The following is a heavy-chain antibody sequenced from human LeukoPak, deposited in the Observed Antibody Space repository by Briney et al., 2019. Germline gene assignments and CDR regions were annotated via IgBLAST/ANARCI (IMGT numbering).Heavy chain of an antibody. CDR2: IWYDGSNK. Sequence: PGRSLRLSCAASGFTFSSYGMHWVRQAPGKGLEWVAVIWYDGSNKYYADSVKGRFTVSRDISKNTVYLQMNGLKAEDTAVYYCARDDCSTTPCYVYWGRGTLVTVSS. V-gene: IGHV3-33*01. J-gene: IGHJ4*02. D-gene: IGHD2-2*01. CDR3: ARDDCSTTPCYVY. CDR1: GFTFSSYG.